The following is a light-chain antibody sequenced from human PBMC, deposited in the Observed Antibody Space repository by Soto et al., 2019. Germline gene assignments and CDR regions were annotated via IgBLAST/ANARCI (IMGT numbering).Light chain of an antibody. Sequence: QSALTQPRSVSGSPGQSVTISCTGTSSDVGGYNYVSWYQQYPGKAPKLMVSDVTKRPSGVPDRFSGSKSGNTASLTISGLLAKDEADYYCCSYAGSYTYVFRTGTKLTVL. V-gene: IGLV2-11*01. CDR2: DVT. CDR1: SSDVGGYNY. J-gene: IGLJ1*01. CDR3: CSYAGSYTYV.